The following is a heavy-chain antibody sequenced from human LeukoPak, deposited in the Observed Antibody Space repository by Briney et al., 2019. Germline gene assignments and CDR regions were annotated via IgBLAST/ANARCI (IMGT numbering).Heavy chain of an antibody. CDR1: GGSISSGDYY. D-gene: IGHD6-19*01. Sequence: SETLSLTCTVSGGSISSGDYYWSWIRQPPGKGLEWIGYIYYSGSTYYNPSLKSRVTISVDTSKNQFSLKLSSVTAADTAVYYCARDGAYSSGWSVDRWDYYGMDVWGKGTTVTVSS. CDR3: ARDGAYSSGWSVDRWDYYGMDV. J-gene: IGHJ6*04. V-gene: IGHV4-30-4*02. CDR2: IYYSGST.